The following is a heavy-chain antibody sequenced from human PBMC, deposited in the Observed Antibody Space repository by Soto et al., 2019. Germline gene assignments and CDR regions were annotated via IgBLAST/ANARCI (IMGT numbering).Heavy chain of an antibody. CDR2: ISESGGST. D-gene: IGHD6-13*01. CDR3: AKRSPYSSGWYSPIFDY. CDR1: GFSFSDYA. V-gene: IGHV3-23*01. J-gene: IGHJ4*02. Sequence: SLRLSCAASGFSFSDYAMIWVRQAPGKGLEWVSVISESGGSTHYADSVRGRFTVSRDNSKNSLSLRMNSLRDEDTAVYSCAKRSPYSSGWYSPIFDYWGQGALVTVSS.